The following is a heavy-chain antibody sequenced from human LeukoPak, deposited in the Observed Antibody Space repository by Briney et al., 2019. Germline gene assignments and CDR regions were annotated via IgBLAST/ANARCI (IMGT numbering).Heavy chain of an antibody. J-gene: IGHJ6*02. CDR2: ISYDGSNK. CDR3: ATWGDGYFEYYYYYGMDV. Sequence: GRSLRLSCAASGFTFSSYAMHWVRQAPGKGLEWVAVISYDGSNKYYADSVKGRFTISRDNSKNTLYLQMNSLRAEDTAVYYCATWGDGYFEYYYYYGMDVWGQGTTVTVSS. V-gene: IGHV3-30*04. CDR1: GFTFSSYA. D-gene: IGHD5-18*01.